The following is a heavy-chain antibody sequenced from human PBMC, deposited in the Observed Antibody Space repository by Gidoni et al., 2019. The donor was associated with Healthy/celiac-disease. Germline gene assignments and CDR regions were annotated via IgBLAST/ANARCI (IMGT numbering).Heavy chain of an antibody. D-gene: IGHD2-2*01. J-gene: IGHJ4*02. CDR1: GASISSSHYY. V-gene: IGHV4-39*01. CDR3: ASVGYCSSTSCQKIDY. Sequence: QLQLQESGPGLVKPSETLSLPCTVSGASISSSHYYWGWIRQPPGKGLEWIGSIYYSGSTYYNPSLKSRVTISVDTSKNQFSLKLSSVTAADTAVYYCASVGYCSSTSCQKIDYWGQGTLVTVSS. CDR2: IYYSGST.